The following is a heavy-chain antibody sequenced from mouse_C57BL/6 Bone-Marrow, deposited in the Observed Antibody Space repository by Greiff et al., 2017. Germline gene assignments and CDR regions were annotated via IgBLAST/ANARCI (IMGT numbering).Heavy chain of an antibody. Sequence: EVKLVESGGGLVKPGGSLKLSCAASGFTFSSYTMSWVRQTPEKRLEWVATISGGGGNTYYPDSVKGRFTISRDNAKNTLYLQMRRLRSEDTALYYCARPVYGYYFDYWGQGTTPTVSS. J-gene: IGHJ2*01. CDR1: GFTFSSYT. CDR2: ISGGGGNT. D-gene: IGHD1-1*01. CDR3: ARPVYGYYFDY. V-gene: IGHV5-9*01.